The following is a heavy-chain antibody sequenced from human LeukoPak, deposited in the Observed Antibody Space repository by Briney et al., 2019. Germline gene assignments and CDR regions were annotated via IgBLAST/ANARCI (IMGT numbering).Heavy chain of an antibody. Sequence: SETLSLTCIVSGGSISNYYWSWIRQPAAKGLEWIGRIYTSGSTNYNPSLKSRVTMSVDTSKNHISLKLSSVTAADTAVYYCARGGRNYNAYFDYWGQGTVVTASS. J-gene: IGHJ4*02. CDR1: GGSISNYY. V-gene: IGHV4-4*07. CDR2: IYTSGST. CDR3: ARGGRNYNAYFDY. D-gene: IGHD1-7*01.